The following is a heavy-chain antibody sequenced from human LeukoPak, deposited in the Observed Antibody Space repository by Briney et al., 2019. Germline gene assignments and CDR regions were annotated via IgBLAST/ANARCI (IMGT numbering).Heavy chain of an antibody. D-gene: IGHD3-22*01. CDR1: GFTFSNYW. CDR2: IKQDGSDK. Sequence: GGSLRLSCAASGFTFSNYWMSWVRQAPGKGLEWVANIKQDGSDKFYVDSVKGRFTISRDNAKNSLYLQMNSLRAEDTAVYYCAREAYDSSGFASGYFDYWGQGTLVTVSS. V-gene: IGHV3-7*01. CDR3: AREAYDSSGFASGYFDY. J-gene: IGHJ4*02.